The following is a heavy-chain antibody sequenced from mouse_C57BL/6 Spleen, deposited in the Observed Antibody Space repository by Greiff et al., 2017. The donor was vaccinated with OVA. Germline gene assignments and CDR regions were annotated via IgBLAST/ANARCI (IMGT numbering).Heavy chain of an antibody. V-gene: IGHV1-7*01. CDR3: AREDYDLTGFAY. D-gene: IGHD2-4*01. Sequence: VMLVESGAELAKPGASVKLSCKASGYTFTSYWMHWVKQRPGQGLEWIGYINPSSGYTKYNQKFKDTATLTADKSSSTAYMQLSSLTYEDSAVYYCAREDYDLTGFAYWGQGTLVTVSA. CDR2: INPSSGYT. CDR1: GYTFTSYW. J-gene: IGHJ3*01.